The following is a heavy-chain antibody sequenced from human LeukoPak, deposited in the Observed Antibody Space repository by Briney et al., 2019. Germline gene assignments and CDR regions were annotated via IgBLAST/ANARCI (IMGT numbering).Heavy chain of an antibody. V-gene: IGHV3-11*05. Sequence: GGSLRLSCAASGFTFSDYYMSWIRQAPGKGLEWVSCISSSSSYTKYADSVKGRFTISRDNAKNSLYLQMDSLRAEDTAVYYCAREGYDSSGYYYGWWGQGTLVTVSS. CDR1: GFTFSDYY. D-gene: IGHD3-22*01. J-gene: IGHJ4*02. CDR3: AREGYDSSGYYYGW. CDR2: ISSSSSYT.